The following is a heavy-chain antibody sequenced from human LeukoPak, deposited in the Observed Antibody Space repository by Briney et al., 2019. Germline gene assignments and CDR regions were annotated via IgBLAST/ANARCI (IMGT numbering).Heavy chain of an antibody. CDR2: IYYSGST. V-gene: IGHV4-59*01. CDR3: ARVAIRGESDY. Sequence: SETLSLTCTVSGGSISSYYWSWIRQPPGKGLEWIGYIYYSGSTNYNPSLKSRVTISVDTSKNQFSLKLSSVTAADTAVYYCARVAIRGESDYWGQGTLVTVSS. J-gene: IGHJ4*02. D-gene: IGHD3-16*01. CDR1: GGSISSYY.